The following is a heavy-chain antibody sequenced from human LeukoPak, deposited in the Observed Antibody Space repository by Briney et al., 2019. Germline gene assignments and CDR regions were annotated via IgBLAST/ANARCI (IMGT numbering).Heavy chain of an antibody. CDR2: INPDSGGT. D-gene: IGHD3-10*01. CDR3: AREYGSGRYFDY. Sequence: ASVKVSCKASGYTFTGYYMHWVRQAPGQGLEWMGWINPDSGGTNYAQKFQGRVTMTRDTSISTAYMELSRLRPDDTAVYYCAREYGSGRYFDYWGQGTLVTVSS. J-gene: IGHJ4*02. V-gene: IGHV1-2*02. CDR1: GYTFTGYY.